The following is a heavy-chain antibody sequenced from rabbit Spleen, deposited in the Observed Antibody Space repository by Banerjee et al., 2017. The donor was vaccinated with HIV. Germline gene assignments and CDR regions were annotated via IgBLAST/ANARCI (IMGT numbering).Heavy chain of an antibody. Sequence: QEQLVESGGGLVQPGGSLKLSCKASGFDFSVYGLSWVRQAPGKGLEWIGYIDPIFGRTYYASWVNGRFTISSHNAQNTLYLQLNSLTAADTATYFCARSSTAYGCSGDLHLWGPGTLVTVS. CDR2: IDPIFGRT. CDR3: ARSSTAYGCSGDLHL. D-gene: IGHD1-1*01. V-gene: IGHV1S47*01. CDR1: GFDFSVYG. J-gene: IGHJ4*01.